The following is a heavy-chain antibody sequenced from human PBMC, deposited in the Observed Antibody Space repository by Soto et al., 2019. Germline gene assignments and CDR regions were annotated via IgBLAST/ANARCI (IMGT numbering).Heavy chain of an antibody. Sequence: QVQLQESGPGLVKPSGTLSLICGVSGASISSSNWWTWVRQPPGKGLEWIGEIYHSGSTNYNPSPKSRVTISVDKSKNQFSLMLNSVTAADTAVYYCAREFSGRAIDYWGQGTLVTVSS. CDR3: AREFSGRAIDY. CDR2: IYHSGST. J-gene: IGHJ4*02. D-gene: IGHD3-10*01. CDR1: GASISSSNW. V-gene: IGHV4-4*02.